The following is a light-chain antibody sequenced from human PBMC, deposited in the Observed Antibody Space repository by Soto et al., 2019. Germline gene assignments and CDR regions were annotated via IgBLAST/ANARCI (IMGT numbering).Light chain of an antibody. CDR2: DVT. Sequence: QSALSQPASVSGSPGQSITISCTGTSSDVGGFEYVSWYQHQPGKAPKLIIYDVTKRPSGVSNRFSGSKSGNTASLTISGSQAEDEGDYYCCSITRSSTSVFGTGTKLTVL. CDR1: SSDVGGFEY. CDR3: CSITRSSTSV. V-gene: IGLV2-14*01. J-gene: IGLJ1*01.